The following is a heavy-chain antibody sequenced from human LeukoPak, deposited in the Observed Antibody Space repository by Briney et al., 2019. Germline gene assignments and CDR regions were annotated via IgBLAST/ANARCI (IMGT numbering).Heavy chain of an antibody. CDR1: GYTFTVYR. CDR3: ARETVVTQGSYYFDY. CDR2: VTPNTGGT. J-gene: IGHJ4*02. V-gene: IGHV1-2*02. Sequence: ASVKVSCKASGYTFTVYRLHWVRQAPGQGLEWMGWVTPNTGGTFYAQKFQGRVTMTRDTSISTAYMELSRLRSDDTAVYYCARETVVTQGSYYFDYWGQGTLVTVSS. D-gene: IGHD4-23*01.